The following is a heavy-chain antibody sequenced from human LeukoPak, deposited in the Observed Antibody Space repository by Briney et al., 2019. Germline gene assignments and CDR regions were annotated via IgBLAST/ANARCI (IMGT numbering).Heavy chain of an antibody. CDR3: TTGIRGD. J-gene: IGHJ4*02. Sequence: GGSLRLSCEASGFTFGNYAMNWVRQAPGKGLEWVGRIASKTDGGTTDYAAPVKGRFTISRDDSKNTLFLQMNSLKTEDTAVYYCTTGIRGDCGQGTLVTVSS. CDR1: GFTFGNYA. V-gene: IGHV3-15*04. CDR2: IASKTDGGTT.